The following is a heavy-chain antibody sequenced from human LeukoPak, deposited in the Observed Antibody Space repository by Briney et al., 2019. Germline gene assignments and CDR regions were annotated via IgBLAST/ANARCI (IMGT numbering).Heavy chain of an antibody. J-gene: IGHJ2*01. Sequence: NPSEPLSLTCAVYDGSFSGYYWSWIRQPPGKGLEWIGETNHDGSTNYNPSLKSRVTISVETTKKQFSLSLSSVTAADTAVYYCARGHYSYGYLWSVSRARVGYFDLWGRGTLVTVSS. CDR3: ARGHYSYGYLWSVSRARVGYFDL. D-gene: IGHD5-18*01. V-gene: IGHV4-34*01. CDR2: TNHDGST. CDR1: DGSFSGYY.